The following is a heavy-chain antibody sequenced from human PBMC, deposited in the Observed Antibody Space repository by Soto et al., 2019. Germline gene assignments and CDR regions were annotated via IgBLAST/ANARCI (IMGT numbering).Heavy chain of an antibody. Sequence: SETLSLTCTVSGGSISSFYWSWIRQPPGKGLEWIGYIYYSGSTNYNPSLKSRVTILADTSKNQFSLKLSSVTAADTAVYYCARDRGIVGYDGFDIWGQGTMVTVS. CDR1: GGSISSFY. V-gene: IGHV4-59*01. J-gene: IGHJ3*02. CDR2: IYYSGST. CDR3: ARDRGIVGYDGFDI. D-gene: IGHD3-22*01.